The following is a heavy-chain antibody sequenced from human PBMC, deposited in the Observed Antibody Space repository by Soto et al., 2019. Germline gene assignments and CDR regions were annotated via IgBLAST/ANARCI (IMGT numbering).Heavy chain of an antibody. J-gene: IGHJ4*02. Sequence: SETLSLTCTVSGGSISSGGYYWSWIRQHPGKGLEWIGYIYYSGSTYYNPSLKSRVTISVDTPKNQFSLRLGSVTAADTAVYYCARGSYYDSSGYYDYWGKGTLVTVSS. CDR3: ARGSYYDSSGYYDY. CDR1: GGSISSGGYY. CDR2: IYYSGST. V-gene: IGHV4-31*03. D-gene: IGHD3-22*01.